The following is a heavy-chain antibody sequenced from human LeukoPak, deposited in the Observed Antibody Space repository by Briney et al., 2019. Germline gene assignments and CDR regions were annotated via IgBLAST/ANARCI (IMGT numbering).Heavy chain of an antibody. V-gene: IGHV1-2*02. Sequence: ASVKVSCKASGYTFTGYYIHWVRQAPGQGLEWMGWIYPYSGDTNYAQNFQGRVTMTRDTSISTAYMELSSLKSDDTAVYYCARDRNSGSSLDIWGQRTMLTVSS. CDR3: ARDRNSGSSLDI. CDR2: IYPYSGDT. CDR1: GYTFTGYY. J-gene: IGHJ3*02. D-gene: IGHD6-6*01.